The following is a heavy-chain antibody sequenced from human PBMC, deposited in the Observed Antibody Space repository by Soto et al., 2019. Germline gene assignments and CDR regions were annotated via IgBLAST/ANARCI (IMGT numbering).Heavy chain of an antibody. D-gene: IGHD5-18*01. CDR1: GFAFSDSASGFAFSDSA. Sequence: EVQLVESGGGLVQPGGSLKLSCAASGFAFSDSASGFAFSDSAIHWVRQASGKGLEWIGRIRGKRGNDGTAYAASVKGRCTIXXXDXXTPTYLQMNSQKIEDTPVYYCTRRRDLTAMDPPDYWGQGTLVTVSS. J-gene: IGHJ4*02. CDR3: TRRRDLTAMDPPDY. V-gene: IGHV3-73*02. CDR2: IRGKRGNDGT.